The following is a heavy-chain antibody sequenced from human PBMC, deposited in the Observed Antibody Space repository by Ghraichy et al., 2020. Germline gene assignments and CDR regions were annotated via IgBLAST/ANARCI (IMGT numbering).Heavy chain of an antibody. D-gene: IGHD2-2*01. V-gene: IGHV3-11*01. CDR3: ARGGSRVVPAATHYGMDV. CDR1: GFTFSDYY. CDR2: ISSSGSTI. Sequence: GGSLRLSCAASGFTFSDYYMSWIRQAPGKGLEWVSYISSSGSTIYYADSVKGRFTISRDNAKNSLYLQMNSLRAEDTAVYYCARGGSRVVPAATHYGMDVWGQGTTVTVSS. J-gene: IGHJ6*02.